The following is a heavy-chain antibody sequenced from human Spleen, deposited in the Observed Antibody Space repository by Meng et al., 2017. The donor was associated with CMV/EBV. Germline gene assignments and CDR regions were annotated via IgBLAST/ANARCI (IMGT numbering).Heavy chain of an antibody. Sequence: GESLKISCAASGFTFRDYEMNWVRQAPGKGLEWVSYISSSGNNIHYADSVKGRFTISRDNAKNSLYLQMNSLKAEDTAVYYCATLYQPKTYYYYGMDVWGQGTTVTVSS. CDR1: GFTFRDYE. CDR3: ATLYQPKTYYYYGMDV. CDR2: ISSSGNNI. D-gene: IGHD2-2*01. J-gene: IGHJ6*02. V-gene: IGHV3-48*03.